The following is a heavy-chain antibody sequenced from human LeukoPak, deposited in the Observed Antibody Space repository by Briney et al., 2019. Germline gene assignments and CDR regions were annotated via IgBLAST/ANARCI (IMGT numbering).Heavy chain of an antibody. J-gene: IGHJ3*02. D-gene: IGHD2-21*01. CDR3: ARDHTTLWAFDI. Sequence: PSETLSLTCNVSGGSISSYYWSWIRRPPGKGLEWIGYIYYSGSTNYNPSLKSRVTISVDTSKNQFSLKLSSVTAADTAVYYCARDHTTLWAFDIWGQGTMVTVSS. V-gene: IGHV4-59*01. CDR2: IYYSGST. CDR1: GGSISSYY.